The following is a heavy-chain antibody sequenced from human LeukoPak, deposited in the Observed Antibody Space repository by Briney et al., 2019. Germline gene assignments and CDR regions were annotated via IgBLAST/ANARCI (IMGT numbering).Heavy chain of an antibody. V-gene: IGHV4-34*01. D-gene: IGHD4-23*01. CDR3: ARGRPTTVVTPGPVFQH. CDR2: INHSGST. Sequence: SETLSLTCAVYGGSFSGYYWSWIRQPPGKGLEWIGEINHSGSTNYNPSLKSRVTISVDTSKNQFSLKLSSVTAADTAVYYCARGRPTTVVTPGPVFQHWGQGTLVTVSS. J-gene: IGHJ1*01. CDR1: GGSFSGYY.